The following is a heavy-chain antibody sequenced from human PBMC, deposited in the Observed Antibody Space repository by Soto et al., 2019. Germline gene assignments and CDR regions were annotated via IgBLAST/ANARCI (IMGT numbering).Heavy chain of an antibody. CDR3: AKGFGMMVATSAFDI. D-gene: IGHD3-22*01. CDR2: ISGSGGST. CDR1: GGTSRDYG. Sequence: PVRLLRVSCAVAGGTSRDYGMSWVSQAPGKGLEWVSGISGSGGSTYYADSVKGRFTISRDNSKNTLYLQLNSLRAEDTAVYYCAKGFGMMVATSAFDIWGKGTMVTVSS. J-gene: IGHJ3*02. V-gene: IGHV3-23*01.